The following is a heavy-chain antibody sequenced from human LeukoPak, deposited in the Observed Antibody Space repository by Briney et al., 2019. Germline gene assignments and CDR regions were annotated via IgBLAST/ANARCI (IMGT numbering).Heavy chain of an antibody. CDR3: VRGDYGDYTPFDY. V-gene: IGHV3-53*01. J-gene: IGHJ4*02. Sequence: GGSLRLSCAASGFTVSSNYMSWVRQAPGKGLGWVSVIYSGGSTYYADSVKGRFTISRDNSKNTLYLQMNSLRAEDTAVYYCVRGDYGDYTPFDYWGQGTLVTASS. CDR2: IYSGGST. D-gene: IGHD4-17*01. CDR1: GFTVSSNY.